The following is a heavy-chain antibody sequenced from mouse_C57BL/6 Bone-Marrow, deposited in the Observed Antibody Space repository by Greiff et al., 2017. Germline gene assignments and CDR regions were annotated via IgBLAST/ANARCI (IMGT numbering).Heavy chain of an antibody. J-gene: IGHJ2*01. Sequence: VQLVESGPGLVQPSQSLSITCTVSGFSLTSYGVHWVRQSPGKGLEWLGVIWSGGSTDYNAAFISRLSISKDNSKSQVFFKMNSLQADDTAIYYCALTGTYYVDYWGQGTTLTVSS. V-gene: IGHV2-2*01. CDR1: GFSLTSYG. CDR2: IWSGGST. CDR3: ALTGTYYVDY. D-gene: IGHD4-1*01.